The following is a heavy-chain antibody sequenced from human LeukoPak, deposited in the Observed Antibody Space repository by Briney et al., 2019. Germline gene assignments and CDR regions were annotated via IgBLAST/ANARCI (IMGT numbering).Heavy chain of an antibody. CDR1: GGSFSSHY. D-gene: IGHD3-10*01. CDR3: ARADSPNYYDSGRYFNYFYMDV. CDR2: MLYTGTT. J-gene: IGHJ6*03. V-gene: IGHV4-59*11. Sequence: SETLSLTCTVSGGSFSSHYWNWIRQPPGKGLEFIGYMLYTGTTNFNPSLKSRVTISIDTSKNYFSLKLSAVTAADTAVYFCARADSPNYYDSGRYFNYFYMDVWGRGTTATVSS.